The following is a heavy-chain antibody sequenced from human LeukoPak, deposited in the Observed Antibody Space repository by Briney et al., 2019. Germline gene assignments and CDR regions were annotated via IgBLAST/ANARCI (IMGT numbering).Heavy chain of an antibody. J-gene: IGHJ3*02. Sequence: GESLKISCKGSGYSFTSYWIGWVRQMPGKGLEWMGIIYPGDSDTIYSPSFQGQVTISADKSISTAYLQWSSLKASDTAMYYCARLGKYCSGGSCYSSAFDIWGQGTMVTVSS. V-gene: IGHV5-51*01. CDR3: ARLGKYCSGGSCYSSAFDI. CDR1: GYSFTSYW. D-gene: IGHD2-15*01. CDR2: IYPGDSDT.